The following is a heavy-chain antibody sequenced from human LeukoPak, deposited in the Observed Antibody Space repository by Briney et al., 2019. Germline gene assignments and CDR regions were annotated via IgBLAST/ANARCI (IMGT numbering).Heavy chain of an antibody. Sequence: GGSLRLSCAASGFTFSSYNMNWVRQAPGKGLEWVSSISSGSSYIFYADSVKGRFTISRDNTKNSLYLQVNSLRAEDTAVYYCERGRIAAACYYFDYWGQGTLVTVS. CDR1: GFTFSSYN. CDR2: ISSGSSYI. J-gene: IGHJ4*02. CDR3: ERGRIAAACYYFDY. D-gene: IGHD6-13*01. V-gene: IGHV3-21*01.